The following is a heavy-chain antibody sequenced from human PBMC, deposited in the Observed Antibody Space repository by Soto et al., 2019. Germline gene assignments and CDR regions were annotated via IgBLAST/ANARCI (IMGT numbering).Heavy chain of an antibody. CDR1: EFTFTTYT. Sequence: EVQLVESGGGLVKPGGSLRLSCAASEFTFTTYTMTWVRQAPGKGLQWVSSIDISGSYIYYADSVKGRFTVSRDNAKNSLYLQMNSLRAEDTAVYYCRSSPSYCTTTSGYGGDSWGQGTLVTVSS. D-gene: IGHD2-2*01. CDR2: IDISGSYI. V-gene: IGHV3-21*01. CDR3: RSSPSYCTTTSGYGGDS. J-gene: IGHJ4*02.